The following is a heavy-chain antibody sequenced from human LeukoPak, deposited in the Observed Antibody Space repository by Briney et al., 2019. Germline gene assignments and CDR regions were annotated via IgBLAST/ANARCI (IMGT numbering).Heavy chain of an antibody. Sequence: GGSLRLSCAASGFTFSDYYMSWIRQAPGKGLEWVSYISGSGSHTAYADSVRGRFTISRDNAKNSLSLQVNSLRADDTAVYYCARVGSTVAAGTPDYWGQGTLVTVSS. D-gene: IGHD6-13*01. CDR1: GFTFSDYY. J-gene: IGHJ4*02. CDR3: ARVGSTVAAGTPDY. CDR2: ISGSGSHT. V-gene: IGHV3-11*04.